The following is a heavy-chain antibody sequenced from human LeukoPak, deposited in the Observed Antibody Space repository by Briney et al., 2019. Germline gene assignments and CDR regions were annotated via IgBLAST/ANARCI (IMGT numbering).Heavy chain of an antibody. Sequence: GGSLRLSCAASGFTFSSYWMTWVRQAPGRGLEWVSYITSSRSTIYYADSVKGRFTISRDNAKNSLYLQMNSLRAEDTAVYYCARDRTLGEFDFWGQGTLVTVSS. V-gene: IGHV3-48*01. D-gene: IGHD3-16*01. CDR2: ITSSRSTI. J-gene: IGHJ4*02. CDR1: GFTFSSYW. CDR3: ARDRTLGEFDF.